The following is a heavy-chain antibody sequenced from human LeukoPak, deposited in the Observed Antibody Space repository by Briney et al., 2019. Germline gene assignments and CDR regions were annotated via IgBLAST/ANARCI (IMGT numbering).Heavy chain of an antibody. CDR2: ISGSGGST. Sequence: GGSLRLSCAASGFTFSSYAMSWVRQAPGKGLEWVPAISGSGGSTYYADSVKGRFTISRDNSKNTLYLQMNSLRAEDTAVYYCAKARIAVAGTLLYFDYWGQGTLVTVSS. CDR1: GFTFSSYA. V-gene: IGHV3-23*01. D-gene: IGHD6-19*01. J-gene: IGHJ4*02. CDR3: AKARIAVAGTLLYFDY.